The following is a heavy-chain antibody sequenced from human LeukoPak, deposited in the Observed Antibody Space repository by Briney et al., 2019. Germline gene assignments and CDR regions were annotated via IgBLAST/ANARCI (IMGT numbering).Heavy chain of an antibody. CDR2: INHSGST. CDR3: ARVPSYYYDSSGYRLDI. Sequence: SETLSRTCAVYGGSFSGYYWSWIRQPPGKGLEWIGEINHSGSTNYNPSLKSRVTISVDTSKNQFSLELSSVTAADTAVYYCARVPSYYYDSSGYRLDIWGQGTMVTVSS. V-gene: IGHV4-34*01. CDR1: GGSFSGYY. J-gene: IGHJ3*02. D-gene: IGHD3-22*01.